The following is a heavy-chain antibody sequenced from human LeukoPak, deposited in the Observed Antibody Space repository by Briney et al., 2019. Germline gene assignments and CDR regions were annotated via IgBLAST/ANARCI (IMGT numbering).Heavy chain of an antibody. D-gene: IGHD5-12*01. V-gene: IGHV3-23*01. CDR3: AKEKHSAYDSPFEY. Sequence: HTGGSLRLSCAASGFTFRNYAMSWVRQAPGKGLEWVSAINGDGDRTYYADSVKGRFTISRDNSKNTLYLHMNSLRAEDTAVYYCAKEKHSAYDSPFEYWGQGTLVTVSS. J-gene: IGHJ4*02. CDR1: GFTFRNYA. CDR2: INGDGDRT.